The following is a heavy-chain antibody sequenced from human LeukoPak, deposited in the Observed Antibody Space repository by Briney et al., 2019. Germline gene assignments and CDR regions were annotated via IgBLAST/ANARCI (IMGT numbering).Heavy chain of an antibody. D-gene: IGHD3-10*01. Sequence: ASVKVSCKASGYTFTGYYIHWVRQAPGQGLEWMGWISAYNGNTNYAQKLQGRVTMTTDTSTSTAYMELRSLRSDDTAVYYCARVDMVRGVITGGVHWGQGTLVTVSS. J-gene: IGHJ4*02. CDR2: ISAYNGNT. V-gene: IGHV1-18*04. CDR3: ARVDMVRGVITGGVH. CDR1: GYTFTGYY.